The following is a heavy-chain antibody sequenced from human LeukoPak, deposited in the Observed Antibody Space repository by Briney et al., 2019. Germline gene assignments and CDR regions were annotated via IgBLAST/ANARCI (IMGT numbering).Heavy chain of an antibody. CDR2: FYPEDGET. CDR1: GYTLTELS. CDR3: ATAPILAYLYSSGWYTPFDY. Sequence: ASVKVSCKVSGYTLTELSMHWVRQAPGKGLEWLGGFYPEDGETIYAQKFQGRVTMTEDTSTDTAYMELSSLRSEDTAVYYCATAPILAYLYSSGWYTPFDYWGQGTLVTVSS. D-gene: IGHD6-19*01. J-gene: IGHJ4*02. V-gene: IGHV1-24*01.